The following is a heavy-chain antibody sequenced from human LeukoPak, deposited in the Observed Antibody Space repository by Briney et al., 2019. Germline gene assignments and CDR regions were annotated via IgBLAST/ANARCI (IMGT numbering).Heavy chain of an antibody. CDR3: ATGGRSWVAFES. CDR2: IYSRGRG. Sequence: PGGSVELSCTASGFIASSNYMSWVRQAPGKGLEWVSLIYSRGRGYYADTVLGRSTISRDKSNKTLYLQMNSLRAEDTAVYYCATGGRSWVAFESWGQGTGDRL. CDR1: GFIASSNY. J-gene: IGHJ4*02. V-gene: IGHV3-53*01. D-gene: IGHD2-15*01.